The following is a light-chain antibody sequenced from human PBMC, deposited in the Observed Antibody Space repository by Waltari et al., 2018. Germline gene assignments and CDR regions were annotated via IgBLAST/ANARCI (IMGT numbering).Light chain of an antibody. CDR3: QQYNNWPLT. CDR2: GAS. CDR1: QSVSSH. Sequence: EIVMTQSPATLSVSPGERATLSCRASQSVSSHLGWYQQKPGQAPRLLIYGASTRATGIPARFRGSGSGTEFTLTISSLQSEDFAVYYCQQYNNWPLTFGGGTKVEIK. J-gene: IGKJ4*01. V-gene: IGKV3-15*01.